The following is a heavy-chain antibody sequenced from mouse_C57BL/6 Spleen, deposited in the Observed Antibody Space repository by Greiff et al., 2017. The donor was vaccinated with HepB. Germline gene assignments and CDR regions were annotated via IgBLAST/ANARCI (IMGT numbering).Heavy chain of an antibody. V-gene: IGHV5-4*03. D-gene: IGHD2-5*01. J-gene: IGHJ3*01. CDR3: ANAYYSNHLFAY. Sequence: EVKLVESGGGLVKPGGSLKLSCAASGFTFSSYAMSWVRQTPEKRLEWVATISDGGSYTYYPDNVKGRFTISRDNAKNNLYLQMSHLKSEDTAMYYCANAYYSNHLFAYWGQGTLVTVSA. CDR2: ISDGGSYT. CDR1: GFTFSSYA.